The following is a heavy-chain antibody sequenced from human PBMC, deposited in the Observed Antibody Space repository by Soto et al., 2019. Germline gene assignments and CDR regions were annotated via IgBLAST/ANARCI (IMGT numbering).Heavy chain of an antibody. CDR1: GGSIRSYY. CDR3: AREGASGFGMDV. V-gene: IGHV4-4*07. CDR2: IYTSGTT. J-gene: IGHJ6*02. Sequence: SETLSLTCNVSGGSIRSYYWSWIRQPAGKALEWIGRIYTSGTTNYNPSLKSRVTMLVDTSKNRFSLKLSSVTAADTAVYYCAREGASGFGMDVWGQGTTVTV. D-gene: IGHD1-26*01.